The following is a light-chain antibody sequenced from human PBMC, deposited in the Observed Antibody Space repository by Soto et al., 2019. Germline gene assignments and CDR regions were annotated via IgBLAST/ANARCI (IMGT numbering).Light chain of an antibody. Sequence: EIVLTQSPATLSLSPGERATLSCRASPTARSYLAWYQQKPGQAPRLLIYDVSNRATGVPARFSGSGSETDFSPTISSLEPEDFAVYYCQQRSNWPLTFGGGTRVEIK. CDR2: DVS. CDR3: QQRSNWPLT. CDR1: PTARSY. J-gene: IGKJ4*01. V-gene: IGKV3-11*01.